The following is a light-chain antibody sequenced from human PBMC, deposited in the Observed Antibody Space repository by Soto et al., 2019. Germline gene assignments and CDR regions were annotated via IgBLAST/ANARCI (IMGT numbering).Light chain of an antibody. CDR3: QQYYSSRT. CDR2: WAS. V-gene: IGKV4-1*01. J-gene: IGKJ1*01. Sequence: DMVMTQSPDSLAVSLGERATINCKSSQSVLYSSNNKNYLAWYQQKPVQPPKLLIYWASTRESGVPDRFSGSGSGTDFTLTSSSLQAEDVAVYYCQQYYSSRTFGQGTKVEIK. CDR1: QSVLYSSNNKNY.